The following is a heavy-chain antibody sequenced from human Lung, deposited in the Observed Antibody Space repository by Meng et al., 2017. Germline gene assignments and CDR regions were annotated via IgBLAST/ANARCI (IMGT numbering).Heavy chain of an antibody. V-gene: IGHV4-34*01. Sequence: QVQLQPLGAGLLKPSETLALTFVVSGGSFSDYYWSWIRQPQGKGLEWIGEINHSGSTNYNPSLESRATISVDTSQNNLSLKLSSVTAADSAVYYCARGPTTMAHDFDYWGQGTLVTVSS. CDR1: GGSFSDYY. J-gene: IGHJ4*02. CDR2: INHSGST. D-gene: IGHD4-11*01. CDR3: ARGPTTMAHDFDY.